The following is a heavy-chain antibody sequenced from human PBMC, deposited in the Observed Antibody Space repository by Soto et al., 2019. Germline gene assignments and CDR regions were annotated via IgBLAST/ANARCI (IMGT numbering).Heavy chain of an antibody. CDR1: GYTFTSYG. J-gene: IGHJ6*02. V-gene: IGHV1-8*01. CDR3: ARERAHYGMDV. D-gene: IGHD6-25*01. Sequence: QGQLVESWAEGKKPGASVKGSCKASGYTFTSYGISWVRQATGQGLEWMGWMNPNSGNTGFAQKFQGRVTMTRNTSISTAYMELSSLRSEDTAVYYCARERAHYGMDVWGQGTTVTVSS. CDR2: MNPNSGNT.